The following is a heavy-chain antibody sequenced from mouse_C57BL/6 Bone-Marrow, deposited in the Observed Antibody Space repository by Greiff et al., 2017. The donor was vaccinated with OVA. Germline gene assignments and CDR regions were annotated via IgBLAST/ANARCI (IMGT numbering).Heavy chain of an antibody. CDR3: ARWLLRGAMDY. CDR1: GYTFTDYY. J-gene: IGHJ4*01. V-gene: IGHV1-26*01. Sequence: VQLQQSGPELVKPGASVKISCKASGYTFTDYYMNWVKQSHGKSLEWIGDINPNNGGTSYNQKFKGKATLTVDKSSSTAYMELRSLTSEVSSVYYCARWLLRGAMDYWGQGTSVTVSS. CDR2: INPNNGGT. D-gene: IGHD2-3*01.